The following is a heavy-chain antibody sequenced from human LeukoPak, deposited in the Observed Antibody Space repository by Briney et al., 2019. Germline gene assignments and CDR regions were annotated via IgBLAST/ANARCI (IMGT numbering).Heavy chain of an antibody. J-gene: IGHJ4*02. D-gene: IGHD6-19*01. Sequence: GGSLRLSCAASGFTFSSYGMNWVRQAPGKGLEWVSSISSSSSYIYYADSVKGRFTISRDNAKNSLYLQMNSLRAEDTAVYYCARGSSGWYGVWGQGTLVTVSS. CDR1: GFTFSSYG. V-gene: IGHV3-21*01. CDR3: ARGSSGWYGV. CDR2: ISSSSSYI.